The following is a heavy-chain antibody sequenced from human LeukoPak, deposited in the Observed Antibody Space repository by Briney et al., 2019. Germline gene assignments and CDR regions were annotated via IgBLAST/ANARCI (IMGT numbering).Heavy chain of an antibody. J-gene: IGHJ6*02. V-gene: IGHV4-34*01. CDR1: GGSFSGYY. CDR2: INHSGST. CDR3: ARGAAAGILYYYYGMDV. D-gene: IGHD6-13*01. Sequence: SETLSLTCAVYGGSFSGYYWSWIRQPPGKGLEWIGEINHSGSTNYNPSPKSRVTISVDTSKNQFSLKLSSVTAADTAVYYCARGAAAGILYYYYGMDVWGQGTTVTVSS.